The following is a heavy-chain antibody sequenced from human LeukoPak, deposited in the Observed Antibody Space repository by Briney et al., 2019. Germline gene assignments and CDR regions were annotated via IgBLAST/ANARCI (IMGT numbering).Heavy chain of an antibody. J-gene: IGHJ4*02. V-gene: IGHV3-23*01. D-gene: IGHD6-6*01. CDR2: ITDSGGDT. CDR3: VKGSSSPRPYYFDY. Sequence: GSLRLSCAASGFTFSRYAMSWVRQAPGKGLEWVSAITDSGGDTFHADSVKGRLTISRDNSKNALYLQMNSLRVEDTAVYYYVKGSSSPRPYYFDYWGQGTLVTVSS. CDR1: GFTFSRYA.